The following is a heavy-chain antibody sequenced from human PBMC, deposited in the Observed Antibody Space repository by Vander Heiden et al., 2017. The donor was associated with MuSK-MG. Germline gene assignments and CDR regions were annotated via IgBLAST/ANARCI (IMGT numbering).Heavy chain of an antibody. D-gene: IGHD4-17*01. Sequence: QLQLQESGPGLVKPSETLSLTCTVSGGSISSSSYYWGWIRQPPGKGLEWIGSFYYSGSTHYSPARKSLVTISVDTSKNQFSLKLSSVSDEDTAVYYCARTALSRYGPYYFDYWGQGNPVTVSS. V-gene: IGHV4-39*01. CDR1: GGSISSSSYY. CDR2: FYYSGST. J-gene: IGHJ4*02. CDR3: ARTALSRYGPYYFDY.